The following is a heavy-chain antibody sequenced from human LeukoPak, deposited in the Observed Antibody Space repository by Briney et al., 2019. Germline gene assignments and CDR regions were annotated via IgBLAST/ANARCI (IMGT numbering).Heavy chain of an antibody. CDR2: ISGSGGST. J-gene: IGHJ4*02. D-gene: IGHD2-2*01. CDR3: AKSLYCSSTSCYSGFDY. V-gene: IGHV3-23*01. Sequence: TSETLSLTCTVSGGSISSSSYYWGWIRQPPGKGLEWVSAISGSGGSTYYADSVKGRFTISRDNSKNTLYLQMNSLRAEDTAVYYCAKSLYCSSTSCYSGFDYWGQGTLVTVSS. CDR1: GGSISSSSYY.